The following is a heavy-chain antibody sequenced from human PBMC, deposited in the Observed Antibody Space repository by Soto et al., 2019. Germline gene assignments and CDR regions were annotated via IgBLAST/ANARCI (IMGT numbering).Heavy chain of an antibody. D-gene: IGHD2-8*01. J-gene: IGHJ5*02. V-gene: IGHV2-5*01. CDR1: GFSLTTRGMT. Sequence: DPTLRNAEQATAPTFTASGFSLTTRGMTLGWIRQPPGKALGWLALIYWNDDKRYSPSLKSRLTITKDTSKNQVVLTMTNMDPVDTATYYCAHVSSIRCMDWFDHCRDRPLVPAS. CDR3: AHVSSIRCMDWFDH. CDR2: IYWNDDK.